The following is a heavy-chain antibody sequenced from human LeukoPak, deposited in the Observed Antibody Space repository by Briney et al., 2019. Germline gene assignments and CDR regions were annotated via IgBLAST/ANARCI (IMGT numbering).Heavy chain of an antibody. CDR3: ARDSFNVLFGNWFDP. V-gene: IGHV4-39*02. Sequence: SETLSLTCTVSSGSIGSSSNYWGWIRQAPGKGLEWIGNVYYSGSTFYNPSLKSRVTISVDTSKNQFSLKLWYVTAADTAIYYCARDSFNVLFGNWFDPWGQGNLVTVFS. J-gene: IGHJ5*02. D-gene: IGHD3-10*02. CDR2: VYYSGST. CDR1: SGSIGSSSNY.